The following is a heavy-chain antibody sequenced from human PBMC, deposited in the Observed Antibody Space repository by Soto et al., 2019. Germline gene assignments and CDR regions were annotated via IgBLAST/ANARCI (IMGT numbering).Heavy chain of an antibody. CDR3: ARWGAGDDFWSGYLLVGGYYYYYGMDV. D-gene: IGHD3-3*01. CDR2: ISSSSSYI. V-gene: IGHV3-21*01. CDR1: GFTFSSYS. Sequence: PGGSLRLSCAASGFTFSSYSMNWVRQSPGKGLEWVSSISSSSSYIYYADSVKGRFTISRDNAKNSLYLQMNSLRAEDTAVYYCARWGAGDDFWSGYLLVGGYYYYYGMDVWGQGTTVTVSS. J-gene: IGHJ6*02.